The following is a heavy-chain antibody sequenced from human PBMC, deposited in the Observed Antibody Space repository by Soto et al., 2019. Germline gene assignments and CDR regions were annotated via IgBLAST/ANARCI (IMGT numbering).Heavy chain of an antibody. CDR2: ISSSGSTI. CDR3: ARHRQWLVHDAFDI. J-gene: IGHJ3*02. V-gene: IGHV3-11*01. Sequence: PGGSLRLSCAASGFTFSDYYMSWIRQAPGKGLEWVSYISSSGSTIYYADSVKGRFTISRDNAKNSLYLQMNSLRAEDTAVYYCARHRQWLVHDAFDIWGQGTMVTVSS. CDR1: GFTFSDYY. D-gene: IGHD6-19*01.